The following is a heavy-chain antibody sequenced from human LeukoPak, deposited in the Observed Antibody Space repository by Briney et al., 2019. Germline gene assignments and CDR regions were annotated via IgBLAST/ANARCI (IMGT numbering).Heavy chain of an antibody. Sequence: GGSLRLSCAASGFTFSDYYMSWIRQAPGKGLEGGSYISSSGSTIYYADSVKGRFTISRDNAKNSLYLQMNSLRAEDTAVYYCARAGAIRDGQTYAFDIWGQGTMVTVSS. CDR3: ARAGAIRDGQTYAFDI. CDR2: ISSSGSTI. J-gene: IGHJ3*02. CDR1: GFTFSDYY. V-gene: IGHV3-11*01. D-gene: IGHD5-24*01.